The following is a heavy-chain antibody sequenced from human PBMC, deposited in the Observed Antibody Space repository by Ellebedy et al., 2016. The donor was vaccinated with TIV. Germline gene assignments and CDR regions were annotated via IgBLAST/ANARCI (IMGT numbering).Heavy chain of an antibody. CDR2: ISGYNGDT. CDR1: GYTFTKYG. CDR3: TRGSYEKFDP. V-gene: IGHV1-18*04. D-gene: IGHD5-12*01. Sequence: ASVKVSCKASGYTFTKYGISWVRQAPGQGLEWMGWISGYNGDTNYAQKFQGRVTMTTDTSTSTVYMELRSLSFDDTAVYYCTRGSYEKFDPWGQGTLVTVS. J-gene: IGHJ5*02.